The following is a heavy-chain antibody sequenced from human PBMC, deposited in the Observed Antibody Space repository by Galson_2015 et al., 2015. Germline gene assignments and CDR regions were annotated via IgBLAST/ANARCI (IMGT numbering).Heavy chain of an antibody. Sequence: SLRLSCAASGFIFEDYAMHWVRQVPGKGLEWVSLITWDGGSTYYADSVKGRFTVSRDNSENSLYLQMNSLRPEDTALYYCAKGSTNRLISNYRYYYMDVWGKGTTVTVSS. J-gene: IGHJ6*03. CDR3: AKGSTNRLISNYRYYYMDV. V-gene: IGHV3-43D*04. CDR1: GFIFEDYA. CDR2: ITWDGGST. D-gene: IGHD1-14*01.